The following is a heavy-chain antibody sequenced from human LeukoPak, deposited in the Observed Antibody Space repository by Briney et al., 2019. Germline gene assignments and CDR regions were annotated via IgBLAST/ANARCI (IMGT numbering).Heavy chain of an antibody. CDR2: MNPNSDNT. V-gene: IGHV1-8*01. CDR1: GYTFTSYD. Sequence: ASVKVSCKASGYTFTSYDINWVRQATGQGLEWMGWMNPNSDNTGYAQKFQGRVTMTRNTSISTAYMELSSLRSEDTAVYYCARGTYYYDSSGYSAFGYWGQGTLVTVSS. CDR3: ARGTYYYDSSGYSAFGY. D-gene: IGHD3-22*01. J-gene: IGHJ4*02.